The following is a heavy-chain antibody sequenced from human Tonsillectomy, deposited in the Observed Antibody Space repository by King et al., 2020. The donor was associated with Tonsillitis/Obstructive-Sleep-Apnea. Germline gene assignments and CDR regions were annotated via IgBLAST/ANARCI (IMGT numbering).Heavy chain of an antibody. CDR3: ARAWGSTSSLGGWFDP. J-gene: IGHJ5*02. D-gene: IGHD2-2*01. Sequence: VQLVESGGGLVKPGGSLRLSCAASGFTFSDYYMSWLRQAPGKGLEWVSYISSSSSYTNYADSVKGRFTISRDNAKNSLYLQMNSLRAEDTAVYYCARAWGSTSSLGGWFDPWGQGTLVTVSS. CDR1: GFTFSDYY. CDR2: ISSSSSYT. V-gene: IGHV3-11*05.